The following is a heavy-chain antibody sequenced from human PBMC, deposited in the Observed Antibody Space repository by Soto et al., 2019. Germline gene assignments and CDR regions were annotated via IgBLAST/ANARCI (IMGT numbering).Heavy chain of an antibody. J-gene: IGHJ4*02. CDR1: GFTFTSYW. Sequence: EVKVVESGGASVQPGGSLRLSCAASGFTFTSYWMHWVRQAPGKGLLWMSRIKGDETNSSYADSVKGRFTISRDNAKNTVYLQMNSLRAEDTAVYYCARGAFGSYYVDYWGQGTLVIVSS. CDR3: ARGAFGSYYVDY. V-gene: IGHV3-74*01. CDR2: IKGDETNS. D-gene: IGHD3-10*01.